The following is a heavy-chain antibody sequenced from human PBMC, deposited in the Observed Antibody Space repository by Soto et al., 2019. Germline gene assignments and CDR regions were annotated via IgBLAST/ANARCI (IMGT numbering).Heavy chain of an antibody. CDR2: INPNSGGT. V-gene: IGHV1-2*02. Sequence: ASVKVSCKASGYTFTGYYMHWVRQAPGQGLEWMGWINPNSGGTNYAQKFQGRVTMTRDTSISTAYMELSRLRSDDTAVYYCARRAGALGSSGWYDFDYWGQGTLVTVSS. J-gene: IGHJ4*02. CDR3: ARRAGALGSSGWYDFDY. CDR1: GYTFTGYY. D-gene: IGHD6-19*01.